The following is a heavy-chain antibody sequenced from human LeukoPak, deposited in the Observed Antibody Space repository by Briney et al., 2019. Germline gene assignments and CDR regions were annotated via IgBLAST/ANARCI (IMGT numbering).Heavy chain of an antibody. V-gene: IGHV4-39*01. CDR1: GSSISRSSDY. Sequence: SETLSLTFSVSGSSISRSSDYWCWIRQPPGKGLEWIATNYHRGTTYYNPSLKSRITISVDTSKNQFSLNLTSVIAADTAVYYCVGGRAFDVWGQGTMVTVSS. J-gene: IGHJ3*01. D-gene: IGHD3-16*01. CDR3: VGGRAFDV. CDR2: NYHRGTT.